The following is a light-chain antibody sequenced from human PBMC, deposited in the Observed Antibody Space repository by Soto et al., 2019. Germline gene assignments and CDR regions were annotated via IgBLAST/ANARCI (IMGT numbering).Light chain of an antibody. CDR2: TDD. J-gene: IGLJ3*02. V-gene: IGLV1-44*01. Sequence: QSVLTQPPSASGTPGQRVTISCSGSSSNIGSNTVNWYQQFPGTAPKLLIYTDDQRPSGVPDRFSGSKSGTSASLAISGLQSEDESDYYCAACDDSLDGWVFGGGTKVTVL. CDR3: AACDDSLDGWV. CDR1: SSNIGSNT.